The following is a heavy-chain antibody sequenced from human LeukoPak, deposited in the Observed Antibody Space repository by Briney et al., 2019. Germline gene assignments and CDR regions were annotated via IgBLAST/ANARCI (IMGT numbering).Heavy chain of an antibody. D-gene: IGHD4-23*01. J-gene: IGHJ4*02. V-gene: IGHV3-23*01. Sequence: GGSLRLSCAASGFTFSSYAMSWVRLAPGKGLEWVSAISGSGGNTYYADSVRGRFTISRDNSKNTLYLQMNSLRADDTAVYYCAKAPLRWSFDYWGQGTLSPSPQ. CDR2: ISGSGGNT. CDR3: AKAPLRWSFDY. CDR1: GFTFSSYA.